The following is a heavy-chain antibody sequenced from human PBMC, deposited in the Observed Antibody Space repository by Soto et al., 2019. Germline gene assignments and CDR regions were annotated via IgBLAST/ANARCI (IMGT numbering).Heavy chain of an antibody. D-gene: IGHD5-12*01. CDR3: ARDLGSGYDPGDY. CDR2: IIPTIGTT. J-gene: IGHJ4*02. CDR1: GDTFTIFA. V-gene: IGHV1-69*12. Sequence: QVQLVQSGAEVKKPGSSVKVSCKACGDTFTIFAISWVRQAPGQGLEWMGGIIPTIGTTNYAQRFQGRITITGDESTGTAYMGLSSLKSDDTAVYYCARDLGSGYDPGDYWGQGTLVTVSS.